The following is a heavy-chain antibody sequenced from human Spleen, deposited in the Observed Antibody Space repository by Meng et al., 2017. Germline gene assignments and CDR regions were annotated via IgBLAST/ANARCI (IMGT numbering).Heavy chain of an antibody. V-gene: IGHV3-53*04. CDR2: IYSGGST. CDR3: VKDSATDIEGYFDC. J-gene: IGHJ4*01. Sequence: SCAASGFIVSSHYMSWVRQAPGKGPEWVSVIYSGGSTYYADPVKGRVTISRHNSRSTLFLQMNSLRTEDTAVYHCVKDSATDIEGYFDCWGRGTMVTVSS. D-gene: IGHD5-12*01. CDR1: GFIVSSHY.